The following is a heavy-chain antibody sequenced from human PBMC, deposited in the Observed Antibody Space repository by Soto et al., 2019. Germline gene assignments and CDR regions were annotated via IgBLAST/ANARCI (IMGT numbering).Heavy chain of an antibody. CDR2: ISFDGNSK. Sequence: GGSLRLSCAASGFTFSSYAMSWVRQAPGKGLEWVAGISFDGNSKYYVDSVKGRFTISRDNSKNTLYLQMNSLRAEDTAVFYCAKVPNTYWYFDLWGRGTLVTVSS. CDR3: AKVPNTYWYFDL. D-gene: IGHD2-8*01. V-gene: IGHV3-30*18. CDR1: GFTFSSYA. J-gene: IGHJ2*01.